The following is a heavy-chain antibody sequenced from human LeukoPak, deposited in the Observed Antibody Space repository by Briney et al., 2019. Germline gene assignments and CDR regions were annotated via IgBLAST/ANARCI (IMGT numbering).Heavy chain of an antibody. J-gene: IGHJ4*02. V-gene: IGHV1-69*13. Sequence: SVKVSCKASGGTFSSYAISWVRQAPGQGLEWMGGIIPIFGSANYAQKFQGRVTITADESTSTAYMELSSLRSEDTAVYYCAREFVGATRSFDYWGQGTLVTVSS. CDR1: GGTFSSYA. CDR3: AREFVGATRSFDY. D-gene: IGHD1-26*01. CDR2: IIPIFGSA.